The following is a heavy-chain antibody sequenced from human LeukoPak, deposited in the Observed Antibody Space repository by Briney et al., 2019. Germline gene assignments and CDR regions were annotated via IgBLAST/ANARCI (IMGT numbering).Heavy chain of an antibody. CDR2: IHYSGST. D-gene: IGHD4-17*01. J-gene: IGHJ5*02. Sequence: SETLSLTCTVSGGSVSGSDYWIWIRQPPGQGLEWIGYIHYSGSTKYNPSLKSRVTMSVDTSKNQFSLKVTSVTAADTAIYYCTRTNYGDYNWFDPWGQGTLVTVSS. CDR1: GGSVSGSDY. V-gene: IGHV4-61*01. CDR3: TRTNYGDYNWFDP.